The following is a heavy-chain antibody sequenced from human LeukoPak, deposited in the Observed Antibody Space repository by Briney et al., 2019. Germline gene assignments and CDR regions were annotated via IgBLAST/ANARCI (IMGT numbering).Heavy chain of an antibody. D-gene: IGHD2-2*01. CDR1: GFSFSSYA. CDR2: ISGSGGST. Sequence: GGCLRHSCAAPGFSFSSYAMSWVRQAPGEGVEWVSAISGSGGSTYYADSVKGRFTISRDNSKNTLYLQMNSLRAEDTAVYYCAKFGGYCSSTSCYVRNYYYYGMDVWGQGTTVTVSS. J-gene: IGHJ6*02. V-gene: IGHV3-23*01. CDR3: AKFGGYCSSTSCYVRNYYYYGMDV.